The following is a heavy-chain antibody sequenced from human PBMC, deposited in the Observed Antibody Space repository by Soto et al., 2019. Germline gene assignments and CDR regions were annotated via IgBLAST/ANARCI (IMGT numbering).Heavy chain of an antibody. CDR1: GGSISSGVYY. J-gene: IGHJ6*02. CDR2: IYYSGST. D-gene: IGHD3-3*01. Sequence: PSETLSRTCTVSGGSISSGVYYWIWIRQHPGKVLEWIGYIYYSGSTYYNPSLKSRVTISVDTSKNQFSLKLSSVTAADTAVYYCARGSSPRYYDFWSGYSNYYYGMDVWGQGTTVTVSS. CDR3: ARGSSPRYYDFWSGYSNYYYGMDV. V-gene: IGHV4-31*03.